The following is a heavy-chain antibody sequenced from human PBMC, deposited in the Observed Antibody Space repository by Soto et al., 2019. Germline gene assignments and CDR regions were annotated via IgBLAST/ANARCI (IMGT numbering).Heavy chain of an antibody. Sequence: GSLRLSCAASGFTFSSYAMHWVRQAPGKGLEWVAVISYDGSNKYYADSVKGRFTISRDNSKNTLYLQMNSLRAEDTAVYYCAREGVRGMDVWGQGTTVTVSS. V-gene: IGHV3-30-3*01. CDR2: ISYDGSNK. J-gene: IGHJ6*02. D-gene: IGHD3-16*01. CDR3: AREGVRGMDV. CDR1: GFTFSSYA.